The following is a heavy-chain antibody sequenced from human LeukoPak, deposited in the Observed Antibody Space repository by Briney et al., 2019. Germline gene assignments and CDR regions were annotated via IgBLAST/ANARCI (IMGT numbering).Heavy chain of an antibody. CDR2: ISYDGSNK. CDR3: ARDGGRY. J-gene: IGHJ4*02. CDR1: GFTFSSYA. D-gene: IGHD2-15*01. Sequence: GGSLRLSCAASGFTFSSYAMHWVRQAPGKGLEWVAVISYDGSNKYYADSVKGRFTISRDNSRNTLYLQMTSLRAEDTAVYYCARDGGRYWGQGTLVTVSS. V-gene: IGHV3-30-3*01.